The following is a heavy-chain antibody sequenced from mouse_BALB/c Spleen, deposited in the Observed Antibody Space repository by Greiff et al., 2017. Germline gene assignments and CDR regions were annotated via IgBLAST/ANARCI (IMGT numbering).Heavy chain of an antibody. D-gene: IGHD2-10*02. J-gene: IGHJ2*01. Sequence: LQQPGSELVRPGASVKLSCKASGYTFTSYWMHWVKQRPGQGLEWIGNIYPGSGSTNYDEKFKSKATLTVDTSSSTAYMQLSSLTSEDSAVYYCTRSGYGNPLDYGGKGTTLTVAA. CDR1: GYTFTSYW. CDR3: TRSGYGNPLDY. V-gene: IGHV1S22*01. CDR2: IYPGSGST.